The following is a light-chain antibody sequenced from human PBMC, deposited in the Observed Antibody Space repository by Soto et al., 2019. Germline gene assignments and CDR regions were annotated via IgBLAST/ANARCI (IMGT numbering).Light chain of an antibody. CDR3: SSYTSTSTWV. CDR2: EVS. J-gene: IGLJ3*02. V-gene: IGLV2-18*02. CDR1: SSDVGSYNR. Sequence: QSALTQPPSVSGSPGQSVTISCTGTSSDVGSYNRVSWYQQPPGTAPKLMIYEVSNRPSGVPDRFSGSKSGNTASLTISGLQAEDEADIFCSSYTSTSTWVFGGGTKLTVL.